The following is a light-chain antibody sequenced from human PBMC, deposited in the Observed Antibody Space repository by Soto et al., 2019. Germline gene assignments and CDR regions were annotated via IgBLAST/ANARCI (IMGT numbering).Light chain of an antibody. V-gene: IGKV3-15*01. CDR1: QSVGSA. J-gene: IGKJ4*01. CDR2: GAS. Sequence: EIVMTQSPATLSVSPGETATLSCRASQSVGSAVAWYQHKPGQAPRLLIVGASIRATGVPGRFSGGGSGTEFTLTIGSLQSEDFAVYYCQQYNNWPPLPFGGGTTVEIK. CDR3: QQYNNWPPLP.